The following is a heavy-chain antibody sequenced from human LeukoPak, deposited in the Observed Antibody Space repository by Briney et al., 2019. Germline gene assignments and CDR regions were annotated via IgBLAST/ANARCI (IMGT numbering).Heavy chain of an antibody. V-gene: IGHV1-2*06. J-gene: IGHJ4*02. CDR1: GYTLTGYY. CDR3: ARGPATPSYSAHY. CDR2: INPNSGGT. D-gene: IGHD1-26*01. Sequence: ASVKVSCKASGYTLTGYYMHWVRQAPGQGLEWMGRINPNSGGTNYAQKFQGRVTMTGDTSISTAYMELSRLRSDDTAVYYCARGPATPSYSAHYWGQGTLVTVSS.